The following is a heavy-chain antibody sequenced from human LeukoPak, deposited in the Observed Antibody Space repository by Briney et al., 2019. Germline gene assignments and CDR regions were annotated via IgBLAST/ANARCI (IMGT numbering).Heavy chain of an antibody. CDR3: ASLQVFDEVPDY. V-gene: IGHV1-2*02. J-gene: IGHJ4*02. CDR2: INPNSGGT. CDR1: GYTFTGYY. Sequence: ASVKVSCKASGYTFTGYYMHWVRQAPGQGLEWMGWINPNSGGTNYAQKFQGRVTMTGDTSISTAYMELSRLRSDDTAVYYCASLQVFDEVPDYWGQGTLVTVSS. D-gene: IGHD2-2*01.